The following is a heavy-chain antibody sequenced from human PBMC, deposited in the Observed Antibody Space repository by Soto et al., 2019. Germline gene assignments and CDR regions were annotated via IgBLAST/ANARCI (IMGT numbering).Heavy chain of an antibody. CDR3: ARGENDILTGYPGPMDV. Sequence: PSETLSLTCTVSGVSISSGGYYWSWIRQHPGKGLEWIGYIYYSGSTYYNPSLKSRVTISVDTSKNQFSLKLSSLTAADTAVYYCARGENDILTGYPGPMDVWGQGTTVTVSS. D-gene: IGHD3-9*01. CDR2: IYYSGST. CDR1: GVSISSGGYY. J-gene: IGHJ6*02. V-gene: IGHV4-31*03.